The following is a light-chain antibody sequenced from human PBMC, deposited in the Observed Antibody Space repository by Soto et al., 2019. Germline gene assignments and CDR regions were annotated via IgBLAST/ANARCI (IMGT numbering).Light chain of an antibody. CDR3: QQRSSWPRIT. J-gene: IGKJ5*01. CDR2: DAS. V-gene: IGKV3-11*01. Sequence: EIVLTQSPATLSLSPVERATLSCRASQSVRSYLAWYQQKPGQAPRLLIYDASNRATGIPARFSGSGSGTDFTLTISSLEPGDFAVYYCQQRSSWPRITFGQGTRLEIK. CDR1: QSVRSY.